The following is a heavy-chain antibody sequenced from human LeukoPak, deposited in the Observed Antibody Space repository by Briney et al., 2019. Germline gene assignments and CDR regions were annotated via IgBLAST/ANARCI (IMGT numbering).Heavy chain of an antibody. CDR1: RFTVHSNY. CDR2: IDRSGVT. J-gene: IGHJ5*02. CDR3: AKDYRAHPLRPNWLDP. Sequence: GGSLRLSCAASRFTVHSNYMSWVRQAPGKGLEWVSVIDRSGVTHYADSVKGRFTISRDNSKNTLYLQMNSLRAEDTGVYYCAKDYRAHPLRPNWLDPWGQGTLVTVSS. V-gene: IGHV3-53*01. D-gene: IGHD1-26*01.